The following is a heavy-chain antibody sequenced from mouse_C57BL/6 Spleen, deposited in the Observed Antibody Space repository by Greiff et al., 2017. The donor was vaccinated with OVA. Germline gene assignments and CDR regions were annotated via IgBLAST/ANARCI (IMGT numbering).Heavy chain of an antibody. Sequence: EVKLLESGEGLVKPGGSLKLSCAASGFTFSSYAMSWVRQTPEKRLEWVAYISSGGDYTYYADTVKGRFTISRDNARNTLYLQMSSLTSEDTAMDYCTRDRGNYGLYAMAYWGQGTSVTVSS. J-gene: IGHJ4*01. CDR2: ISSGGDYT. CDR1: GFTFSSYA. CDR3: TRDRGNYGLYAMAY. V-gene: IGHV5-9-1*02. D-gene: IGHD2-1*01.